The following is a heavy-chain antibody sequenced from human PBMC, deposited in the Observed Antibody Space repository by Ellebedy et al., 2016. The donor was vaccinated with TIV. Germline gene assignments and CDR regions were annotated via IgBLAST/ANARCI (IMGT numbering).Heavy chain of an antibody. CDR1: GYTLSDLS. D-gene: IGHD3-3*01. CDR3: ATSILGLLEWFDAFDV. V-gene: IGHV1-24*01. CDR2: FDPEDGET. Sequence: ASVKVSCKVSGYTLSDLSMHWVRQAPGKGLEWMGSFDPEDGETLYAQKFQGRLTVTEDTSTGTVHMEMCSLRSDDTAVYYCATSILGLLEWFDAFDVWGQGTMVTVSS. J-gene: IGHJ3*01.